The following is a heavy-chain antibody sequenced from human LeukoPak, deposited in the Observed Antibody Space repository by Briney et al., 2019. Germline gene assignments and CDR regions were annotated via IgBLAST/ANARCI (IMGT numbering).Heavy chain of an antibody. J-gene: IGHJ4*02. D-gene: IGHD4-23*01. Sequence: GGSLRLSCAASGFTFSSYAMTWVRQAPGKGLEWVSVIGRYGGDIQYADSVKGRFTISRDNSKNTLYLQMNSLRAEDTAVYYCAKYAPPTTVVTRFFDYWGQGTLVTVSS. CDR3: AKYAPPTTVVTRFFDY. V-gene: IGHV3-23*01. CDR1: GFTFSSYA. CDR2: IGRYGGDI.